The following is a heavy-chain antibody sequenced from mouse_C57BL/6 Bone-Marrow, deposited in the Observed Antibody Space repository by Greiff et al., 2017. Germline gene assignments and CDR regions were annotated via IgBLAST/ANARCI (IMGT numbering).Heavy chain of an antibody. CDR1: GFTFSSSA. V-gene: IGHV5-4*01. J-gene: IGHJ2*01. CDR2: ISDGGSST. D-gene: IGHD1-1*02. CDR3: ARGGYFDY. Sequence: DVHLLESGGGLVKPGGSLKLSCAASGFTFSSSAMSWVRQTPEKRLEWVATISDGGSSTYYPDNVKGRFTISRDNAKNNLYLQMGHLKSEDTAMYYCARGGYFDYWGQGTTLTVSS.